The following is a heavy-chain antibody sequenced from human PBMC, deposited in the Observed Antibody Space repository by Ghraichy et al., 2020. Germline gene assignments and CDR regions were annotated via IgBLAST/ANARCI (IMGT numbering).Heavy chain of an antibody. CDR3: ARRPRDFSVLAPPYYFDC. D-gene: IGHD3-3*01. Sequence: SETLSLTCTVSGGSISSDTSYWGWIRQPPGKGLEWIGSIYYRGNTYYNPSLKSRVAMSVDKSKNHFSLKLSSVTAADTAVYFCARRPRDFSVLAPPYYFDCWGQGSLVTVSS. V-gene: IGHV4-39*02. CDR2: IYYRGNT. CDR1: GGSISSDTSY. J-gene: IGHJ4*02.